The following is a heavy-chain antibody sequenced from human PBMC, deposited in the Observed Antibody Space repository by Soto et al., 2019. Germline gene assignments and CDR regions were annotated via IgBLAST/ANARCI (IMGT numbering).Heavy chain of an antibody. V-gene: IGHV3-30*18. J-gene: IGHJ4*02. CDR1: GFTFSSYG. CDR2: ISYDGSNK. D-gene: IGHD5-12*01. CDR3: AKGPSGYPDY. Sequence: QVQLVESGGGVVQPGRSLRLSCAASGFTFSSYGMHWVRQAPGKGLEWVAVISYDGSNKYYADSEKGRFTISRDNSKNTLDLQMNSLRAEDTAGYYCAKGPSGYPDYWGQGTLVPVSS.